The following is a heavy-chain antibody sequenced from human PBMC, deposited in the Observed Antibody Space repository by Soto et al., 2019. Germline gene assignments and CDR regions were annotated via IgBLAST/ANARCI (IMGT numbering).Heavy chain of an antibody. CDR3: ARAGLNWNDDCYYYGMDV. V-gene: IGHV1-3*01. J-gene: IGHJ6*02. CDR1: GYTFTSYA. CDR2: INAGNGNT. D-gene: IGHD1-20*01. Sequence: ASVKVSCKASGYTFTSYAMHWVRQAPGQRLEWMGWINAGNGNTKYSQKFQGRVTITRDTSASTAYMELSSLRSEDTAVYYCARAGLNWNDDCYYYGMDVWGQGTTVTVSS.